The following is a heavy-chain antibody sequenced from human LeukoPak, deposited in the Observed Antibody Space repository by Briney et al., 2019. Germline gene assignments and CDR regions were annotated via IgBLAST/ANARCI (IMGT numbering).Heavy chain of an antibody. CDR2: ISSGASTV. V-gene: IGHV3-48*03. D-gene: IGHD3-22*01. CDR3: GRDSHYYDSSGFPHDVFDI. J-gene: IGHJ3*02. Sequence: GGSLRLSCTASGFTFSNYEMSWVRQAPGKGLEWVSSISSGASTVYYVDSVRGRFTVSRDNTKNSMYLQMNSLRAEDTALYFCGRDSHYYDSSGFPHDVFDIWGQGTMVTVSS. CDR1: GFTFSNYE.